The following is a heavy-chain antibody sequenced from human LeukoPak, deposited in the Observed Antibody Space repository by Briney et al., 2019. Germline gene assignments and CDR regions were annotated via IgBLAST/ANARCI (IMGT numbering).Heavy chain of an antibody. CDR3: ATAGYSSRNY. Sequence: GRSLRLSCAASGFTFSSYAMSWVRQAPGEGLWWVSGICGSVGGTYYADSVKGRSTITRDNSKNTLYLQMNRLRAEDTAVYYCATAGYSSRNYWGQGTLVTVSS. CDR1: GFTFSSYA. V-gene: IGHV3-23*01. J-gene: IGHJ4*02. CDR2: ICGSVGGT. D-gene: IGHD6-13*01.